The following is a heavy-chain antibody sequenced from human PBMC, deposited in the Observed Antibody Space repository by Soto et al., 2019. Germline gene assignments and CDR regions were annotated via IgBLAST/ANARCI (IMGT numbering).Heavy chain of an antibody. Sequence: GASVKVSCKASGYTFASYDINWVRQATGQGLEWMGWMNPNSGNTGYAQKLQGRVTMTRNTSISTAYMELSSLRSEDTAVYYCAQAAAGSYGMDVWGQGTTVTVSS. CDR2: MNPNSGNT. V-gene: IGHV1-8*01. CDR1: GYTFASYD. D-gene: IGHD2-15*01. CDR3: AQAAAGSYGMDV. J-gene: IGHJ6*02.